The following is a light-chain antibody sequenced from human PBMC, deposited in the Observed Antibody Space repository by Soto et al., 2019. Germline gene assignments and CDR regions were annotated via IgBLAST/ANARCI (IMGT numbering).Light chain of an antibody. CDR2: RND. Sequence: QSVLTQPLSASASPGQRVTISCSGGSSNIGTNYVYWYQHLPGTAPKLLIYRNDQRPSGVPDRFSGSKSGTSASLAISGLRSEDEADYYCAAWDDSLSGVVFGGGTKLTVL. J-gene: IGLJ2*01. V-gene: IGLV1-47*01. CDR3: AAWDDSLSGVV. CDR1: SSNIGTNY.